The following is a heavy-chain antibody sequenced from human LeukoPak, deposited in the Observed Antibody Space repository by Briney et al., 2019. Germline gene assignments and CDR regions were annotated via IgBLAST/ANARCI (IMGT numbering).Heavy chain of an antibody. Sequence: PGGSLRLSCAASGFTFSSYAMSWVRQAPGKGLEWVSVINNYGGSTFYADSVKGRFTISRDNSKNTLYLQMDSLRAEDTAVYYCARYWSDRYFDYWGQGTLVTVSS. J-gene: IGHJ4*02. V-gene: IGHV3-23*01. CDR2: INNYGGST. D-gene: IGHD1-1*01. CDR3: ARYWSDRYFDY. CDR1: GFTFSSYA.